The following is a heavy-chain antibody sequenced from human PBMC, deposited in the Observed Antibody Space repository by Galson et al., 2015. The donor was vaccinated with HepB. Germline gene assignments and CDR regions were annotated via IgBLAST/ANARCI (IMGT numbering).Heavy chain of an antibody. CDR3: ARDRIAVAGASYYYYYYGMDV. CDR2: IIPIFGIA. V-gene: IGHV1-69*13. J-gene: IGHJ6*02. CDR1: GGTFSSYA. Sequence: SVKVSCKASGGTFSSYAISWVRQAPGQGLEWMGGIIPIFGIANYAQKFQGRVTITADESTSTAYMELSSLRSEDTAVYYCARDRIAVAGASYYYYYYGMDVWGQGTTVTVSS. D-gene: IGHD6-19*01.